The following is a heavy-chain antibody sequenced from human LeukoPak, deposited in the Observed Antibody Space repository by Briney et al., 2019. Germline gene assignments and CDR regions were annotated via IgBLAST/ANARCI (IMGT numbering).Heavy chain of an antibody. V-gene: IGHV3-74*01. J-gene: IGHJ4*02. CDR1: GFTFSSYW. Sequence: QPGGSLRLSCAASGFTFSSYWMHWVRQAPGKGLVWVSRINSDGSSTSYADSVKGRFTISRDNAKNTLNLQMNSLRAEDTAVYYCARVRAYYYGSGSSTPPYYFDYWGQGTLVTVSS. CDR3: ARVRAYYYGSGSSTPPYYFDY. CDR2: INSDGSST. D-gene: IGHD3-10*01.